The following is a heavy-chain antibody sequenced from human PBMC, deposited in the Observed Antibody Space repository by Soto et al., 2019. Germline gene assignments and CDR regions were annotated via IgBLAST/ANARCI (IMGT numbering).Heavy chain of an antibody. D-gene: IGHD6-19*01. CDR3: ARVAGTFFDY. CDR2: ISAYNGNT. CDR1: GFTLTSYG. J-gene: IGHJ4*02. Sequence: GGPVKVSRKDSGFTLTSYGISPGRQAPGQGLEWMGWISAYNGNTNYAQKLQGRVTMTTDTSTSTAYMELRSLRSDDTAVYYCARVAGTFFDYWGQGTLVTVSS. V-gene: IGHV1-18*01.